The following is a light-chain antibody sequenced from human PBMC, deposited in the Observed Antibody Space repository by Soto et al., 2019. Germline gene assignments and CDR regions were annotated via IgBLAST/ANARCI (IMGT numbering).Light chain of an antibody. CDR1: NSDIGLYNY. Sequence: QSALTQPASVSGSPGQSITISCTGTNSDIGLYNYVSWYQQLPGKAPKLMLYEVSQRPSGVSSLFSGSKSGNTASLTISGLQAEDEADYYCSSYTTTTPVVFGGGTKLTVL. CDR3: SSYTTTTPVV. J-gene: IGLJ2*01. CDR2: EVS. V-gene: IGLV2-14*01.